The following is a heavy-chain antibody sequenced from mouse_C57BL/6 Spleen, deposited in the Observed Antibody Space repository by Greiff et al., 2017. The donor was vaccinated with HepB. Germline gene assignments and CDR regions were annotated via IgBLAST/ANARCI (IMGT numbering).Heavy chain of an antibody. CDR2: IDPEDGET. CDR1: GFNIKDYY. D-gene: IGHD1-1*01. Sequence: VQLQQSGAELVKPGASVKLSCTASGFNIKDYYMHWVKQRTEQGLEWIGRIDPEDGETKYAPNFQGKATITADTSSNTAYLQLSSLTSEDTAVYYCARSDPRTTVGFDYWGQGTTLTVSS. J-gene: IGHJ2*01. CDR3: ARSDPRTTVGFDY. V-gene: IGHV14-2*01.